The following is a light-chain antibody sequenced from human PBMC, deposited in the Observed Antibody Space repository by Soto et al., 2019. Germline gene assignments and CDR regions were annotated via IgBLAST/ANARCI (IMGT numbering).Light chain of an antibody. Sequence: DIQMTQSPSTLSASVGDRVTITCRASQSISSWLAWYQQKPGKAPKLLIYKASSLESGVPSRFSGSGSGTEFTLTISSLQPDDFATYYCQPYNSFPMFGQGTKVEIK. CDR1: QSISSW. J-gene: IGKJ1*01. V-gene: IGKV1-5*03. CDR2: KAS. CDR3: QPYNSFPM.